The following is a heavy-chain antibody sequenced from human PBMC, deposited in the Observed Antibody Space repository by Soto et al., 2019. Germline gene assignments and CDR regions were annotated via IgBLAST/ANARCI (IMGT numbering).Heavy chain of an antibody. D-gene: IGHD3-22*01. Sequence: QVQLVQSGAEVKKPGSSVNVSCKASGGTFSSYAISWVRQAPGQGLEWMGGIIPIFGTANYAQKFQGRVTITADKSTSTAYMELSSLRSEDTAVYYCARALLNYYDSSGYYLDAFDIWGQGTMVTVSS. CDR3: ARALLNYYDSSGYYLDAFDI. CDR1: GGTFSSYA. CDR2: IIPIFGTA. V-gene: IGHV1-69*06. J-gene: IGHJ3*02.